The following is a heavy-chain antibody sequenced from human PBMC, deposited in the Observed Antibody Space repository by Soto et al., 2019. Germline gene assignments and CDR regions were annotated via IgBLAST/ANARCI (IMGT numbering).Heavy chain of an antibody. Sequence: SVKVSCKASGGTFSSYTISWVRQAPGQGLEWMGRIIPILGITGYAQKFQGRVTITTNKSTSTAYMELSSLRSEDTAVYYCATENVLRYFDWAGGSWFDPWGQGTLVTVSS. CDR2: IIPILGIT. J-gene: IGHJ5*02. V-gene: IGHV1-69*02. CDR3: ATENVLRYFDWAGGSWFDP. CDR1: GGTFSSYT. D-gene: IGHD3-9*01.